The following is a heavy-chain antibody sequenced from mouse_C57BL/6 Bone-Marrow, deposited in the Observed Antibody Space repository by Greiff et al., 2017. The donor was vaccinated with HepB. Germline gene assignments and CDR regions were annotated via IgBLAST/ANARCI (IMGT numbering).Heavy chain of an antibody. CDR1: GYTFTSYG. CDR2: IYPRSGNT. D-gene: IGHD1-1*01. CDR3: ASRVFITTVVAKAY. J-gene: IGHJ3*01. Sequence: LQESGAELARPGASVKLSCKASGYTFTSYGISWVKQRTGQGLEWIGEIYPRSGNTYYNEKFKGKATLTADKSSSTAYMELRSLTSEDSAVYFCASRVFITTVVAKAYWGQGTLVTVSA. V-gene: IGHV1-81*01.